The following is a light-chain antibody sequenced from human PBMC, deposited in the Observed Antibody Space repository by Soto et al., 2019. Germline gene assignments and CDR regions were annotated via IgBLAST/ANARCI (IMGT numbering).Light chain of an antibody. Sequence: QSALTQPRSVSGSPGQSVTISCTGTSSDVGDYNFVSWYQQHPANAPNLIIYDVSERPSGVPDRFSGSKSGNTASLTISGLQAEDEADYYCYSYAGGYTWVFGGGTKLPS. CDR1: SSDVGDYNF. CDR2: DVS. V-gene: IGLV2-11*01. J-gene: IGLJ3*02. CDR3: YSYAGGYTWV.